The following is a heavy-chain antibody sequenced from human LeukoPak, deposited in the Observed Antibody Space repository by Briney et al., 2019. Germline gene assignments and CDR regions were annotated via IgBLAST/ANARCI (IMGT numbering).Heavy chain of an antibody. CDR3: ARASDLLGAPFSP. V-gene: IGHV1-69*05. D-gene: IGHD1-26*01. CDR1: RKSVGNCT. CDR2: IIPIFGTA. Sequence: GASVKVSCKAARKSVGNCTSVDVGGGRINGKKRMGGIIPIFGTANYAQKFQGRVTITTDESTSTAYMELSSLRSEDTAVYYCARASDLLGAPFSPWGQGTLVTVSS. J-gene: IGHJ5*02.